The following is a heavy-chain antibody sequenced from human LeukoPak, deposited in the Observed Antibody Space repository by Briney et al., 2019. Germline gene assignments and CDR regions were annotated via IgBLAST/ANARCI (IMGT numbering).Heavy chain of an antibody. CDR3: ARELIGYYYYMDV. V-gene: IGHV3-48*04. Sequence: PGGSLRLSCAASGFTFSSYGMHWVRQAPGKGLEWVSYISSSGSTIYYADSVKGRFTISRDNAKNSLYLQMNSLRAEDTAAYYCARELIGYYYYMDVWGKGTTVTISS. CDR2: ISSSGSTI. CDR1: GFTFSSYG. J-gene: IGHJ6*03.